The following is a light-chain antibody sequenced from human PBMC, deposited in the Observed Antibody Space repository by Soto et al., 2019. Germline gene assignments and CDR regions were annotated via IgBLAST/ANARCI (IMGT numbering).Light chain of an antibody. CDR2: EVS. J-gene: IGLJ1*01. V-gene: IGLV2-14*01. CDR1: TSDVGADNY. Sequence: QSALTQPASVSGSPGQSITISCTGITSDVGADNYVSWYQQHPDKAPKLMIYEVSNRPSGVSNRFSGSKSGNTASLTISGLQADDADDYYSSSSTIRSANVVFG. CDR3: SSSTIRSANVV.